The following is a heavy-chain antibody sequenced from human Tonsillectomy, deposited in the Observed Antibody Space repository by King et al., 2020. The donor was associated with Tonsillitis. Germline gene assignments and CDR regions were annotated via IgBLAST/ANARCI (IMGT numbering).Heavy chain of an antibody. V-gene: IGHV3-23*04. J-gene: IGHJ4*02. Sequence: VQLVESGGGLVQPGGSLRLSCAASGFTFRNSAMTWVRQAPGKGLEWVSTINTGGTSAYYADSVKGRFTISRDNSKNTLYLQMTRLRAEDTALYFCVKGSLEMRGSFDYWGQGALVTVSS. CDR3: VKGSLEMRGSFDY. D-gene: IGHD3-3*01. CDR2: INTGGTSA. CDR1: GFTFRNSA.